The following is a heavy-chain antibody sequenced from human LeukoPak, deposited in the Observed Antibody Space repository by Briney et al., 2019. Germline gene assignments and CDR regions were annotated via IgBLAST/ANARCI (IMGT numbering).Heavy chain of an antibody. CDR1: GYTFTGYY. Sequence: ASVKVSCKASGYTFTGYYMHWVRQAPGQGLEWMGWTNPNSGGTNYAQKFQGRVTMTRDTSISTAYMELSRLRSDDTAVYYCAREARGAYYYDSSGYYYGGAFDIWGQGTMVTVSS. V-gene: IGHV1-2*02. CDR3: AREARGAYYYDSSGYYYGGAFDI. J-gene: IGHJ3*02. D-gene: IGHD3-22*01. CDR2: TNPNSGGT.